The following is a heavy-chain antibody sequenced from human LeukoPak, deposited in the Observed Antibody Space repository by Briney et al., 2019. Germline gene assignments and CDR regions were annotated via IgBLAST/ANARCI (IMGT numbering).Heavy chain of an antibody. CDR2: ISCYNGNT. D-gene: IGHD2-15*01. Sequence: ASVKVSCKASGGTFSSYAISWVRQAPGRGLEWMGWISCYNGNTNYAQKLQGRVTMTTDTSTSTAYMELRSLRSDDTALYYCGSGIAATFELYSDYWGQGTLVTVSS. CDR1: GGTFSSYA. V-gene: IGHV1-18*01. J-gene: IGHJ4*02. CDR3: GSGIAATFELYSDY.